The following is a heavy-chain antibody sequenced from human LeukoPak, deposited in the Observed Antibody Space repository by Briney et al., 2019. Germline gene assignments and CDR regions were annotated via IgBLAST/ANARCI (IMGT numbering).Heavy chain of an antibody. D-gene: IGHD1-26*01. J-gene: IGHJ3*02. CDR3: AREGIVGATRAFDI. CDR2: IRNDGSTK. CDR1: GFTFSSYG. V-gene: IGHV3-30*02. Sequence: GGSLRLSCAASGFTFSSYGMHWVRQAPGKGLEWVAFIRNDGSTKYYVDSVKGRFVISRDNSKNTLYLQMNSLRAEDTAVYYCAREGIVGATRAFDIWGQGTMVTVSS.